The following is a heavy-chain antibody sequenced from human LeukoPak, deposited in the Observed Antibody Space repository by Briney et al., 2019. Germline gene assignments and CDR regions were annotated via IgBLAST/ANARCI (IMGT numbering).Heavy chain of an antibody. CDR3: ARVVVMLRSNRDY. Sequence: GASVKVSCKASGYTFTGYYMHWVRQAPGQGLEWMGRINPNSGGTNYAQKFQGRVTMTRDTSISTAYMELSRLRSDDTAVYYCARVVVMLRSNRDYWGQGTLVTVSS. V-gene: IGHV1-2*06. CDR2: INPNSGGT. D-gene: IGHD2-21*01. CDR1: GYTFTGYY. J-gene: IGHJ4*02.